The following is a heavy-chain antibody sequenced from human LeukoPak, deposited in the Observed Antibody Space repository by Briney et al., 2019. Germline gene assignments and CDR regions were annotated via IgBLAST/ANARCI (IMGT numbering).Heavy chain of an antibody. CDR3: ARVLLLYDFWSGYYDYHAFDI. D-gene: IGHD3-3*01. V-gene: IGHV1-18*01. CDR1: GYTFTSYG. Sequence: ASVKVSCKASGYTFTSYGISWVRQAPGQGLEWMGWISAYNGNTNYAQKLQGRVTMTTDTSTSTAYMELRSLRSDGTAVYYCARVLLLYDFWSGYYDYHAFDIWGQGTMVTVSS. J-gene: IGHJ3*02. CDR2: ISAYNGNT.